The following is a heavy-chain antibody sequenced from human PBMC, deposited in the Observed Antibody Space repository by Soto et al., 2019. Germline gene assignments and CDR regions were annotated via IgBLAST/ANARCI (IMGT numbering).Heavy chain of an antibody. J-gene: IGHJ4*02. Sequence: EVQLLESGGGLVQPGGSLRLSCAASGFNFRGEAMTWVRQPPGKGMEWISALTPGGETTYYINSVQGRFIISRDNAKDTLFLQMHSLTDADTAIYYCVKDSPVSGKYQDLDYWGQGTLVTVSS. V-gene: IGHV3-23*01. D-gene: IGHD1-26*01. CDR1: GFNFRGEA. CDR2: LTPGGETT. CDR3: VKDSPVSGKYQDLDY.